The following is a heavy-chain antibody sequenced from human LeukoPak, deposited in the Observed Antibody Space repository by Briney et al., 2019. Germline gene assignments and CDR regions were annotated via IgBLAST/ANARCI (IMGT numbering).Heavy chain of an antibody. CDR1: GFTFSSYW. J-gene: IGHJ4*02. Sequence: GGSLRLSGVASGFTFSSYWMSWVRQAPGKGLEWVANIKEDGSEKDYVDSVKGRFTISRDNAKNSLYLQMNSLRAEDTAVYYCARERSYYGSTSYWGQGTLVTVAS. D-gene: IGHD1-26*01. V-gene: IGHV3-7*05. CDR2: IKEDGSEK. CDR3: ARERSYYGSTSY.